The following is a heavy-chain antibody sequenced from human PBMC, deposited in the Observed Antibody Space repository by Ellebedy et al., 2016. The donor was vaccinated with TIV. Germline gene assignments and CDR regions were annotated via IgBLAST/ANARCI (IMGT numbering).Heavy chain of an antibody. CDR3: AREIDSPDAYCSGESCYPDY. J-gene: IGHJ4*02. CDR2: ISYDGSNS. V-gene: IGHV3-30-3*01. CDR1: GFTFSNYA. D-gene: IGHD2-15*01. Sequence: GESLKISCVASGFTFSNYAMHWVRQAPGKGLEWVAVISYDGSNSHYADSVNGRFTISRDNSKNTQYLQMNSLRAEDTAVYYCAREIDSPDAYCSGESCYPDYWGQGTLVTVSS.